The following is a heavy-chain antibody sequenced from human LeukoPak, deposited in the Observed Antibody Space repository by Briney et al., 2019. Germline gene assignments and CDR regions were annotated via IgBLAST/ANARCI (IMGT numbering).Heavy chain of an antibody. D-gene: IGHD2-21*01. V-gene: IGHV3-53*01. CDR3: AKEGFALGLFDP. CDR2: IYSGTI. Sequence: PGGSLRLSCTVSGFTVSSNSMSWVRQAPGKGLEWVSFIYSGTIHYSDSVKGRFTISRDNSKNTLYLQMNSLRAEDTAVYYCAKEGFALGLFDPWGQGTLVTVSS. CDR1: GFTVSSNS. J-gene: IGHJ5*02.